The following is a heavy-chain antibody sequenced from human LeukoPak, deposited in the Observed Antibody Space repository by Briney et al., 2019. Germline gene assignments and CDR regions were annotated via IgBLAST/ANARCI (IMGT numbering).Heavy chain of an antibody. CDR3: AHRRPIQGAAPYYFDY. Sequence: SGPTLVKPTQTLTLTCTFSGFSLSTRGVGVGWIRQPPGKALEWLALIYWDDDKRYSPSLKSRLTITKDTSKNQVVLTMTNMDPVDTATYYCAHRRPIQGAAPYYFDYWGQGTLVTVSS. CDR1: GFSLSTRGVG. V-gene: IGHV2-5*02. J-gene: IGHJ4*02. CDR2: IYWDDDK. D-gene: IGHD6-6*01.